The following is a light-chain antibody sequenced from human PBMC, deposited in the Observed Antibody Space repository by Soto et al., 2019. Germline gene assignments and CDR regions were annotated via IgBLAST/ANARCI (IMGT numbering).Light chain of an antibody. J-gene: IGKJ5*01. CDR3: QQSYSTLEIT. V-gene: IGKV1-39*01. CDR1: QSISSY. Sequence: DIQMTQSPSSLSASVGDRVTITCRASQSISSYLNWYQQKPGKAPKLLIYAASSLQSGVPSRFSGNGSGTDFALTISSLQPEDFATYYCQQSYSTLEITCGQGTRLEI. CDR2: AAS.